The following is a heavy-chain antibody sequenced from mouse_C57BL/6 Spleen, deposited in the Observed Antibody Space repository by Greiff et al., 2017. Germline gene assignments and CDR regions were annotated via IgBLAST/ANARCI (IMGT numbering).Heavy chain of an antibody. CDR2: IYPGDGDT. CDR1: GYAFSSSW. CDR3: ARRGLRDYYAMDY. D-gene: IGHD2-4*01. Sequence: VQRVESGPELVKPGASVKISCKASGYAFSSSWMNWVKQRPGKGLEWIGRIYPGDGDTNYNGKFKGKATLTADKSSSTAYMQLSSLTSEDSAVYFCARRGLRDYYAMDYWGQGTSVTVSS. J-gene: IGHJ4*01. V-gene: IGHV1-82*01.